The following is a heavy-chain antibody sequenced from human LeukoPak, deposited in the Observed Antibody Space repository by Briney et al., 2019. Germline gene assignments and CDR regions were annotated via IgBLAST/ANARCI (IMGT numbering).Heavy chain of an antibody. J-gene: IGHJ6*04. D-gene: IGHD3-10*02. CDR2: IDNRGRTT. CDR3: AELGITMIGGV. CDR1: GSTFSNFG. Sequence: GGSLRLSCAASGSTFSNFGMSWVRQAPGKGLEWVSTIDNRGRTTYYTDSVKGRFTISRDNSKSTLFLQMNSLRAEDTAVYYCAELGITMIGGVWGKGTTVTISS. V-gene: IGHV3-23*05.